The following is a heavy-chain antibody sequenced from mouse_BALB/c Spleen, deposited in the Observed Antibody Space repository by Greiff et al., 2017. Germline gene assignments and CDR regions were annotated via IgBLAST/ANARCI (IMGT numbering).Heavy chain of an antibody. Sequence: QVQLQQSGAELVRPGSSVKISCKASGYAFSSYWMNWVKQRPGQGLEWIGQIYPGDGDTNYNGKFKGKATLTADKSSSTAYMQLSSLTSEDSAVYFCARGSDYEGYFDVWGAGTTVTVSS. D-gene: IGHD2-4*01. CDR3: ARGSDYEGYFDV. CDR2: IYPGDGDT. CDR1: GYAFSSYW. J-gene: IGHJ1*01. V-gene: IGHV1-80*01.